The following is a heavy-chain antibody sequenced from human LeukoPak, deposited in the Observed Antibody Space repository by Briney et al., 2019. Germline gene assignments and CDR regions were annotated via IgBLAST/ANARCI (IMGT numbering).Heavy chain of an antibody. CDR1: GGSISSGSYY. J-gene: IGHJ2*01. D-gene: IGHD1-26*01. Sequence: PSETLSLTCTVSGGSISSGSYYWSWIRQPAGKGLEWIGRIYTSGSTNYNPSLKSRVTISVDTSKNQFSLKLSSVTAADTAVYYCARDDGGSYHWYFDLWGRGTLVTVSS. CDR3: ARDDGGSYHWYFDL. V-gene: IGHV4-61*02. CDR2: IYTSGST.